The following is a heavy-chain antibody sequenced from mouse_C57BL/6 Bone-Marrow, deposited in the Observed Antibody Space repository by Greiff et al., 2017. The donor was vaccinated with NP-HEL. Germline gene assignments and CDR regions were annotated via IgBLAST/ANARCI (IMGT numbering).Heavy chain of an antibody. J-gene: IGHJ4*01. CDR2: INPSTGGT. CDR3: ASYYSNPLAYYYAMDY. CDR1: GYSFTGYY. Sequence: VQLKQSGPELVKPGASVKISCKASGYSFTGYYMNWVKQSPEQSLEWIGEINPSTGGTTYNQKFKAKATLTVDKSSSTAYMQLKSLTSEDSAVYYCASYYSNPLAYYYAMDYWGQGTSVTVSS. D-gene: IGHD2-5*01. V-gene: IGHV1-42*01.